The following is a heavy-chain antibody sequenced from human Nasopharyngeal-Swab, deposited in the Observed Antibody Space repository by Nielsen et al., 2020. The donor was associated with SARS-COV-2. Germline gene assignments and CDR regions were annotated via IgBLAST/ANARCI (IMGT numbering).Heavy chain of an antibody. J-gene: IGHJ4*02. Sequence: ASVKVSCKASGYTFSGYYIHWVRQAPGQRLEWMGRLNPNSGDSDFPQRFQGRVTLTRDTSINTAYMELSSLTSDDTAVYFCARDRSSVNPNCYFDHWGQGTQVTVSS. CDR1: GYTFSGYY. CDR2: LNPNSGDS. CDR3: ARDRSSVNPNCYFDH. V-gene: IGHV1-2*06. D-gene: IGHD6-13*01.